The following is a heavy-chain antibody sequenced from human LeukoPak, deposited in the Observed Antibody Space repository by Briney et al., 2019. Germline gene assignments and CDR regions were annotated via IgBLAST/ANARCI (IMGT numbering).Heavy chain of an antibody. D-gene: IGHD3-22*01. Sequence: PSETLSLTCAVYGGSFSGYYWSWIRQPPGKGLEWIGEMENSGSVNYNPSLKSRVTISVDTSKNQFSLKLSSVTAADTAVYYCARGRYYYDSSGYYRVHYYGMDVWGQGTTVTVSS. CDR2: MENSGSV. CDR3: ARGRYYYDSSGYYRVHYYGMDV. V-gene: IGHV4-34*01. J-gene: IGHJ6*02. CDR1: GGSFSGYY.